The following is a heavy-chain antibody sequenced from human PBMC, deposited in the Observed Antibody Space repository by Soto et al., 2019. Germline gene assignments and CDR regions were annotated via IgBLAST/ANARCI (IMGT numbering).Heavy chain of an antibody. CDR1: GDSMTSSSYY. D-gene: IGHD3-3*01. Sequence: PSETLSLTCTVSGDSMTSSSYYWGWIRQPPGKGLEWIGSIYYSERTSYNSGSTYYSPSLKSRVTISGDTSKSQFFLKLSSVTAADTAVYYCARIYYDFWGLDPWGQGTLVTVSS. V-gene: IGHV4-39*07. CDR2: IYYSERTSYNSGST. CDR3: ARIYYDFWGLDP. J-gene: IGHJ5*02.